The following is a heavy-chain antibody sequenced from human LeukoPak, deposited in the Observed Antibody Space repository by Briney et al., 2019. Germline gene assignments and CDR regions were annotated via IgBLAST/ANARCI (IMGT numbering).Heavy chain of an antibody. CDR1: GITLSNYG. CDR3: AKRGVVIRVFLVGFHKEAYYFDS. J-gene: IGHJ4*02. D-gene: IGHD3-10*01. Sequence: PGGSLRLSCAASGITLSNYGMSWVRQAPGKGLEWVAGLSGSGGGTNYADSVQGRFTISRDNPKNTLYLQMNSLRAEDTAVYFCAKRGVVIRVFLVGFHKEAYYFDSWGQGALVTVSS. CDR2: LSGSGGGT. V-gene: IGHV3-23*01.